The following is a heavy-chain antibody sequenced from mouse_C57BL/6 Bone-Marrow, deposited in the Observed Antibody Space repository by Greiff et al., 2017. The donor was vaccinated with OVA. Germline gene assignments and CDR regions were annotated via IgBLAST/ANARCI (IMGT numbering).Heavy chain of an antibody. J-gene: IGHJ2*01. D-gene: IGHD1-1*01. CDR1: GYSITSGYY. Sequence: EVKLMESGPGLVKPSQSLSLTCSVTGYSITSGYYWNWIRQFPGNKLEWMGYISYDGSNKYNPSLKNRISITRDTSKNQFFLKLNSVTTEDTATYYCARGYYGSSYWFDYWGQGTTLTVSS. CDR2: ISYDGSN. V-gene: IGHV3-6*01. CDR3: ARGYYGSSYWFDY.